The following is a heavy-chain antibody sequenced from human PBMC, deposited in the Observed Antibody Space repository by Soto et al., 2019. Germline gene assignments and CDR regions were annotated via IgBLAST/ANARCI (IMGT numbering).Heavy chain of an antibody. V-gene: IGHV4-30-4*01. CDR2: IYYSGST. Sequence: QVQLQESGPGLVKPSQTLSLTCTVSGGSISSGDYYWSWIRQPPGKGLEWIGYIYYSGSTYYNPSRKRRVTISVDTSKNQFSQKMSSVTAADTAVYYCVRETESGYLDYWGQGTLVTVSS. J-gene: IGHJ4*02. CDR1: GGSISSGDYY. CDR3: VRETESGYLDY. D-gene: IGHD3-3*01.